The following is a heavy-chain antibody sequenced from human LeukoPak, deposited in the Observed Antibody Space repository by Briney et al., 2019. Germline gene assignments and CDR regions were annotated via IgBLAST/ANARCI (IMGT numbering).Heavy chain of an antibody. CDR2: ISGSGGST. J-gene: IGHJ3*02. Sequence: GGSLRLSCAASGFTLSSYAMSWVRQAPGKGLEWVSAISGSGGSTYYADSVKGRFTISRDNSKNTLYLQMNSLRAEDTAVYYCAKGGHYYDSSGYFEKAVNGFNVVNDAFDIWGQGTMVTVSS. CDR3: AKGGHYYDSSGYFEKAVNGFNVVNDAFDI. D-gene: IGHD3-22*01. CDR1: GFTLSSYA. V-gene: IGHV3-23*01.